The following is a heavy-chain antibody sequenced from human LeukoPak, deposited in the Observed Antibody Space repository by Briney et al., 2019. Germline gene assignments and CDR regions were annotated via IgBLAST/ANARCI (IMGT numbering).Heavy chain of an antibody. CDR2: INPNSGGT. J-gene: IGHJ4*02. Sequence: GASVKVSCKASGYTITDYYIRWVRQAPGQGLEWMGWINPNSGGTNYAQKFQGRVTMTSDTSISTAYMELSRLRSDDTALYYCTRGSYYDSSGYSGVRLFDYWGQGTLVTVSS. D-gene: IGHD3-22*01. CDR3: TRGSYYDSSGYSGVRLFDY. CDR1: GYTITDYY. V-gene: IGHV1-2*02.